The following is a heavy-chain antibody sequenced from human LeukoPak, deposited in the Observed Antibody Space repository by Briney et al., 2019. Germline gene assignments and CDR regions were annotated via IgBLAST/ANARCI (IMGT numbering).Heavy chain of an antibody. V-gene: IGHV4-61*02. J-gene: IGHJ4*02. D-gene: IGHD1-26*01. Sequence: SQTLSLTCTISGASISSGDYYWPWLRQPPGKGLEWIGRIHTSGRTYYNSSLNSRVSISLEFSKNLFSLTLKSVTAADTAIYYCTRVRPPTTSDYWGQGTLVIVSS. CDR2: IHTSGRT. CDR1: GASISSGDYY. CDR3: TRVRPPTTSDY.